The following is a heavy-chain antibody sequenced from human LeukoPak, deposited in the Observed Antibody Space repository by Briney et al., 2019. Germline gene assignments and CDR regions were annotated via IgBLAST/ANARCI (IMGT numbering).Heavy chain of an antibody. J-gene: IGHJ4*02. CDR3: VARVGVATIEKLARFDY. CDR1: GGSFSGYY. D-gene: IGHD5-12*01. CDR2: INHSEST. Sequence: SETLSLTCAVYGGSFSGYYWSWIRQPPGKGLEWIGEINHSESTNYNPSLKSRVTISVDTSKNQFSLKLSSVTAADTAVYYCVARVGVATIEKLARFDYWGQGTLVTVSS. V-gene: IGHV4-34*01.